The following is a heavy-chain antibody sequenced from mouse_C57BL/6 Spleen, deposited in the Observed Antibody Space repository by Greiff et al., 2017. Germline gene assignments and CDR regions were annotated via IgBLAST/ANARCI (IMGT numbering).Heavy chain of an antibody. CDR1: GFTFSDYY. J-gene: IGHJ2*01. V-gene: IGHV5-16*01. CDR2: INYDGSST. CDR3: ARGGLGRYFDY. D-gene: IGHD3-3*01. Sequence: EVKLMESEGGLVQAGSSMKLSCTASGFTFSDYYMAWVRQVPEKGLEWVANINYDGSSTYYLDSLKSRFIISRDNAKNILYLQMSSLKSEDTATYYCARGGLGRYFDYWGQGTTLTVSS.